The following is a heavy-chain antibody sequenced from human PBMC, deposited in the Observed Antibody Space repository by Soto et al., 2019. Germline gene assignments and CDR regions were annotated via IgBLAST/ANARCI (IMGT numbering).Heavy chain of an antibody. D-gene: IGHD1-26*01. V-gene: IGHV3-23*01. CDR2: LSSSGDRT. J-gene: IGHJ4*02. CDR1: GFSFSSYA. CDR3: ANGGVAFDFDC. Sequence: QSGGSLRLSCTASGFSFSSYAMRWVRQAPGKGLEWVSGLSSSGDRTYYADSVKGRFTISRDNSKNTLYLQMNSLRVEDTAVYYCANGGVAFDFDCWGQGTLVTVSS.